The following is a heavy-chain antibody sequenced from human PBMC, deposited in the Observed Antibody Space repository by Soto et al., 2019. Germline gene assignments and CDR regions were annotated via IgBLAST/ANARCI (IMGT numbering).Heavy chain of an antibody. J-gene: IGHJ6*03. CDR3: ARTWGVVVPTGRASYYMDV. CDR1: GYSISRSNG. CDR2: IYSSGST. Sequence: SETLSLTCAVSGYSISRSNGWGWIRQPPGKGLEWIGYIYSSGSTSYNPSLKSRLTMSVDTSKNQFFLKLSSVTAVDTAVYYCARTWGVVVPTGRASYYMDVWGKGTTVTVSS. V-gene: IGHV4-28*01. D-gene: IGHD2-2*01.